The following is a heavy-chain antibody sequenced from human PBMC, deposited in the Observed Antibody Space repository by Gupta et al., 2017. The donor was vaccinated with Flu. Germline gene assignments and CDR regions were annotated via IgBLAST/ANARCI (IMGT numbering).Heavy chain of an antibody. Sequence: EVQLVESGGGLVQPGGSLRLPCAASGFTFSRYEMNWVRQAPGKGLEWVSYINTRGSDIYYADSVKGRFTISRDNARNSLYLQMNSLRAEDTAVYYCARDFQTEFDTPRTTYYYYYMDVWGIGTSVNVSS. J-gene: IGHJ6*03. CDR2: INTRGSDI. D-gene: IGHD1-1*01. V-gene: IGHV3-48*03. CDR3: ARDFQTEFDTPRTTYYYYYMDV. CDR1: GFTFSRYE.